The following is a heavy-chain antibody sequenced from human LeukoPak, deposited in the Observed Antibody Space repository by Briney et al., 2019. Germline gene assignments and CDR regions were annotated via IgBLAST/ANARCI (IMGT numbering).Heavy chain of an antibody. V-gene: IGHV1-18*01. CDR2: ISAYNGNA. CDR1: GYTFTSYG. J-gene: IGHJ4*02. D-gene: IGHD3-10*01. Sequence: ASVKVSCKASGYTFTSYGISWVRQAPGQGLEWMGWISAYNGNANYAQKLTGRVTMTTDTSTSTAYMELRSLRSDDTAVYYCARGPEMYYYGSGNGYWGQRTLVTVSA. CDR3: ARGPEMYYYGSGNGY.